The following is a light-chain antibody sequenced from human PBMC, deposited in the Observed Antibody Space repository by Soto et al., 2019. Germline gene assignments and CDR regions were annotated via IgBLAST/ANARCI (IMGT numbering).Light chain of an antibody. CDR2: GAS. CDR3: QQYGSSPWT. V-gene: IGKV3-20*01. CDR1: QSVSSSY. J-gene: IGKJ1*01. Sequence: EIVLTQSPGTLSLSPGERATLSCRASQSVSSSYLAWYQQKPGQAPRLLIYGASSRATGIPDRFSGSGSGTDFTLAISRLEPEYSAVYYCQQYGSSPWTFGQGTKVEIK.